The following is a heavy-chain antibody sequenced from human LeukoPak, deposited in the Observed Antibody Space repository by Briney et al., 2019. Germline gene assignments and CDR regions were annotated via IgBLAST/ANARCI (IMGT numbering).Heavy chain of an antibody. CDR3: AKEAIVVVITTSDAFDI. J-gene: IGHJ3*02. CDR1: GFTFSSYG. D-gene: IGHD3-22*01. V-gene: IGHV3-23*01. CDR2: ISGSGGST. Sequence: GGTLRLSCAASGFTFSSYGMSWVRQAPGKGLEWVSAISGSGGSTYYADSVKGRFTISRDNSKNTLYLQMNSLRAEDTAVYYCAKEAIVVVITTSDAFDIWGQGTMVTVSS.